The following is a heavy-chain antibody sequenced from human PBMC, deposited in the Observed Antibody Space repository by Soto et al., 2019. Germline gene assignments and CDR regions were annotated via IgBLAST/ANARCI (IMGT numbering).Heavy chain of an antibody. Sequence: EVQLVESGGGLVQPGGSLRLACAASGFTFSSHWMHWVRQTPGKGPVWVSRINSDGSTTNYADSVKGRFTISRDNAKNTLYLQMNSLRAEDTAVYYCARDHANCGGDCYTNLFDPWGQGTLVTVSS. V-gene: IGHV3-74*01. D-gene: IGHD2-21*02. CDR1: GFTFSSHW. CDR2: INSDGSTT. J-gene: IGHJ5*02. CDR3: ARDHANCGGDCYTNLFDP.